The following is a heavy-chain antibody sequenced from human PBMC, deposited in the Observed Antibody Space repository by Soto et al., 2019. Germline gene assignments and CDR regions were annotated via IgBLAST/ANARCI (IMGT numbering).Heavy chain of an antibody. V-gene: IGHV3-74*01. CDR1: GFTLGNYW. CDR3: ARGGLEPFDY. D-gene: IGHD1-1*01. Sequence: LRLSCAASGFTLGNYWMHWVRQAPGKGLVWVSRINDYGTTINYAESVEGRFIISRDDAKSEVYLQMNNLRAEDSAVYYCARGGLEPFDYWGQGALVTVSS. CDR2: INDYGTTI. J-gene: IGHJ4*02.